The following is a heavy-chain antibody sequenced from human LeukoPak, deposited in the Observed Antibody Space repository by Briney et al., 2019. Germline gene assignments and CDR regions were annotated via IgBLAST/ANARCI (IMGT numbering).Heavy chain of an antibody. D-gene: IGHD3-10*01. V-gene: IGHV7-4-1*02. J-gene: IGHJ4*02. CDR1: GYTLTELS. CDR3: ARGSGLWFGESHDY. CDR2: INTNTGNP. Sequence: ASVKVSCTVSGYTLTELSMHWVRQAPGQGLEWMGWINTNTGNPTYAQGFTGRFVFSLDTSVSTAYLQISSLKAEDTAVYYCARGSGLWFGESHDYWGQGTLVTVSS.